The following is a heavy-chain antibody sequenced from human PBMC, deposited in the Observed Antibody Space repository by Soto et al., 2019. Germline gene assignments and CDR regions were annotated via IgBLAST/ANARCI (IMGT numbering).Heavy chain of an antibody. CDR3: GRGPSPRAPAGGTPYYYAMDV. D-gene: IGHD6-13*01. CDR2: MNPINGAT. CDR1: GYDFTAYD. Sequence: ASVKVSCKASGYDFTAYDINWVRQASGQGLEWMGWMNPINGATGTARRFQGRVSLSRNTATGTAYLELTSLRSDDTAVYYCGRGPSPRAPAGGTPYYYAMDVGPRDHGHRLL. J-gene: IGHJ6*02. V-gene: IGHV1-8*02.